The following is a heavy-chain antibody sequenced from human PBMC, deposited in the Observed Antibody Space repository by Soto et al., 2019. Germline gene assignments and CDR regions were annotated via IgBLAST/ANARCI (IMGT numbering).Heavy chain of an antibody. CDR1: GFTFSIYA. V-gene: IGHV3-74*01. Sequence: GGSLRLSCAASGFTFSIYAMSWVRQAPGKGLEWVSRINSDGSGTSYADSVKGRFTISRDNAKNTLYLQMNSLRAEDTALYYCVDPYFFDYWGQGTLVTVSS. CDR2: INSDGSGT. J-gene: IGHJ4*02. D-gene: IGHD2-2*03. CDR3: VDPYFFDY.